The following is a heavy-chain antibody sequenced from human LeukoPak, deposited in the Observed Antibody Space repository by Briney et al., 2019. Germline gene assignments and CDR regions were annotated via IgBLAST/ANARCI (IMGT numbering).Heavy chain of an antibody. V-gene: IGHV3-30*02. D-gene: IGHD6-19*01. J-gene: IGHJ4*02. Sequence: GGSLRLSCAGSGFTFSSYGMHWVRQAPGKGLEWVAFIRYDGSNKYYADSVKGRFTISRDNSKNTLYLQMNSLRAEDTAVYYCAKDGWGWSDYFDYWGQGTLVTVSS. CDR1: GFTFSSYG. CDR2: IRYDGSNK. CDR3: AKDGWGWSDYFDY.